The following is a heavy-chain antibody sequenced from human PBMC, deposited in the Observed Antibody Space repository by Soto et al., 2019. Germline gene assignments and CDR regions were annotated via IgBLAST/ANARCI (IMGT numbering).Heavy chain of an antibody. CDR2: INAGNGNT. Sequence: ASVKVSCKASGYTFTSYAMHWVRQAPGQRLEWMGWINAGNGNTKYSQKFQGRVTITRDTSASTAYMELSSLRSEDTAVYYCARDLYYYDSSGYYGWFDPWGQGTLVTLSS. V-gene: IGHV1-3*01. CDR1: GYTFTSYA. D-gene: IGHD3-22*01. CDR3: ARDLYYYDSSGYYGWFDP. J-gene: IGHJ5*02.